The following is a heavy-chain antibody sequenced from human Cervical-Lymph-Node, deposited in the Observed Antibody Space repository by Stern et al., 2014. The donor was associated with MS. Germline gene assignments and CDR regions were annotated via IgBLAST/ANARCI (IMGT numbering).Heavy chain of an antibody. CDR1: GYTFTDYG. CDR3: SRDWGQVHIISDF. D-gene: IGHD3-16*01. J-gene: IGHJ4*02. Sequence: QVQLVQSGSEVKKPGASVKLSCKTSGYTFTDYGITWVRQAPGQGLEWMGRIGAKTGDTHYPRRVQGRVTMTTDTSTRTAYMELRSLTSDDTAVYYCSRDWGQVHIISDFWGQGTLVTVSS. CDR2: IGAKTGDT. V-gene: IGHV1-18*01.